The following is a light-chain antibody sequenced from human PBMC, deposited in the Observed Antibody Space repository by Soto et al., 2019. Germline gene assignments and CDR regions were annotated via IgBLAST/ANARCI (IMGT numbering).Light chain of an antibody. Sequence: EIVMTQSPPTLSVSPGERATLSCRASQSVSSNLAWYQQTPGQAPRLLIYGASTRATGVPARFSGSGSGTEFTLTISSLQSEDFAVYYCQQYNSWPLTFGGGTKVEIK. CDR1: QSVSSN. V-gene: IGKV3-15*01. CDR2: GAS. CDR3: QQYNSWPLT. J-gene: IGKJ4*01.